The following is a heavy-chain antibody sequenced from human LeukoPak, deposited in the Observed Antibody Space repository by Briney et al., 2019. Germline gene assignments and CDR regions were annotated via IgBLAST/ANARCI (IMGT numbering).Heavy chain of an antibody. V-gene: IGHV3-53*01. D-gene: IGHD1-14*01. CDR2: IYSGGST. CDR3: ARGTDAFDV. J-gene: IGHJ3*01. Sequence: GGSLRLSCAASGFIVSNKYMTWVRQAPGKGLEWVSVIYSGGSTYYADSVKGRFTISRDNSKNTLYLQMSSLRAEDTAVYYCARGTDAFDVWGQGTMVTVSS. CDR1: GFIVSNKY.